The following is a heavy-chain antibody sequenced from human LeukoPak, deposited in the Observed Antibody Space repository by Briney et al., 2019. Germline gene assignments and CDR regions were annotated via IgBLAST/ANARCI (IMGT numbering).Heavy chain of an antibody. Sequence: ASVKVSCKASGGTFSSYAISWVRQAPGQGLEWMGRIIPIFGIANYAQKFQGRVTITADKSTSTAYMELSSLRSGDTAVYYCARDSSSDAFDIWGQGTMVTVSS. CDR2: IIPIFGIA. CDR3: ARDSSSDAFDI. J-gene: IGHJ3*02. D-gene: IGHD6-6*01. V-gene: IGHV1-69*04. CDR1: GGTFSSYA.